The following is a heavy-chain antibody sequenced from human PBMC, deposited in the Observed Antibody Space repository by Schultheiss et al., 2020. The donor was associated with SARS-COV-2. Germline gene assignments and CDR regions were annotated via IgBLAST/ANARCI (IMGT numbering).Heavy chain of an antibody. CDR1: GGSISSSNW. V-gene: IGHV4-4*02. J-gene: IGHJ6*02. Sequence: SETLSLTCAVSGGSISSSNWWSWVRQPPGKGLEWIGYIYYSGSTYYNPSLKSRVTISVDKSKNQFSLKLSSVTAADTAVYYCARIGQVGATTRYYYYGMDVWGQGTTVTVSS. D-gene: IGHD1-26*01. CDR2: IYYSGST. CDR3: ARIGQVGATTRYYYYGMDV.